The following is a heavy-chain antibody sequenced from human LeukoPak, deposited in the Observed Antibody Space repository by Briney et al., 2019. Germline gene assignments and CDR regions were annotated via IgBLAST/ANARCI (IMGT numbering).Heavy chain of an antibody. J-gene: IGHJ6*02. Sequence: ASVTVSCKASGGTFTSYYMHWVRQAPGQGLEWMGLINPSGGSTSYAQKFQGRVTMTRDTSTSTVYMELSSLRSEDTAVYYCARYSSSSVYYYGMDVWGQGTTVTVSS. D-gene: IGHD6-6*01. V-gene: IGHV1-46*03. CDR2: INPSGGST. CDR3: ARYSSSSVYYYGMDV. CDR1: GGTFTSYY.